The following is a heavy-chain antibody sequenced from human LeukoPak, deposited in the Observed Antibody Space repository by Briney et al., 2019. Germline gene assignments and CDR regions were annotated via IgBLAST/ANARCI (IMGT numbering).Heavy chain of an antibody. D-gene: IGHD3-16*02. CDR1: GFTSSSFA. Sequence: GGSLRLSCAASGFTSSSFAMTWVRQAPGKGLERVPSISGSGESTYYADYVKGRFTVSRDNSKNTLNLQLNSLRAEDTAVYYCAKDAIGQYRPYYFDCWGQGTLVTVSS. V-gene: IGHV3-23*01. CDR2: ISGSGEST. J-gene: IGHJ4*02. CDR3: AKDAIGQYRPYYFDC.